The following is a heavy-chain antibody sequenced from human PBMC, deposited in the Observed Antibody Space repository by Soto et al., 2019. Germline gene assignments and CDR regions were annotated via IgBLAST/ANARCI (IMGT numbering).Heavy chain of an antibody. Sequence: EVQLVESGGGLVKPGGSLRLSCAASGFTFSSYNMNWVRQAPGKGLEWVSSISSSSSYIYYADSVKGRFTISRDNAKNSLYLQMNSLRAEDTAVYYCARLGSDYVFDYWGQGTLVTVSS. V-gene: IGHV3-21*01. CDR2: ISSSSSYI. J-gene: IGHJ4*02. D-gene: IGHD5-12*01. CDR3: ARLGSDYVFDY. CDR1: GFTFSSYN.